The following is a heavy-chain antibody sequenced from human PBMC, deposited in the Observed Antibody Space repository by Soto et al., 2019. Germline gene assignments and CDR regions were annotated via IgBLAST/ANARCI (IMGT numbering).Heavy chain of an antibody. CDR3: ARGHEPYISYFDY. V-gene: IGHV4-34*01. CDR2: INHSGST. D-gene: IGHD3-3*02. CDR1: GGSFSGYY. Sequence: SETLSLTCAVYGGSFSGYYWSWIRQPPGKGLEWIGEINHSGSTNYNPSLKSRVTISVDTSKNQFSLKLSSVTAADTAVYYCARGHEPYISYFDYWGQGTLVTVYS. J-gene: IGHJ4*02.